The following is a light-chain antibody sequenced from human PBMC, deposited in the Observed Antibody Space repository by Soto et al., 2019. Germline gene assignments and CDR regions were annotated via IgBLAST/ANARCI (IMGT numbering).Light chain of an antibody. Sequence: ERVVTQSPATLSVSPGERATLSCRARQSVSSKLAWYQQKPGQAPRLLIYGASSRATGIPDRFSGSGSGTDFTLTISRLEPEDFAVYYCQQYGSSPPWTFGQGTKVDIK. CDR3: QQYGSSPPWT. J-gene: IGKJ1*01. CDR2: GAS. V-gene: IGKV3-20*01. CDR1: QSVSSK.